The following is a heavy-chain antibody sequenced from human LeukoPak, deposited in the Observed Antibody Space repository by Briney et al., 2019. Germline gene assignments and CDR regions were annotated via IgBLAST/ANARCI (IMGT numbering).Heavy chain of an antibody. Sequence: GRFLRLSCAASGFTFSSYAMHWVRQAPGKGLEWVAVISYDGSNKYYADSVKGRFTISRDNSKNTLYLQMNSLRAEDTAVYYCARTFSSGWYSPTDYWGQGTLVTVSS. V-gene: IGHV3-30-3*01. CDR1: GFTFSSYA. D-gene: IGHD6-19*01. J-gene: IGHJ4*02. CDR3: ARTFSSGWYSPTDY. CDR2: ISYDGSNK.